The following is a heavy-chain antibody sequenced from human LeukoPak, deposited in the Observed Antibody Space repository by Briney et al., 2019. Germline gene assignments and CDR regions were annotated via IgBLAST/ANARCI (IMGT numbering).Heavy chain of an antibody. CDR3: TRDVRLRHKYYYMDV. CDR1: GFSFSSYE. V-gene: IGHV3-48*03. D-gene: IGHD4-17*01. Sequence: GGSLRLSCAASGFSFSSYEMSWVRQAPGKGLEWVSYISSSGSTIYYADSVKGRFSISRDNANNSLFLQMNSLRAEDTAVYYCTRDVRLRHKYYYMDVWGKGTTVTVSS. J-gene: IGHJ6*03. CDR2: ISSSGSTI.